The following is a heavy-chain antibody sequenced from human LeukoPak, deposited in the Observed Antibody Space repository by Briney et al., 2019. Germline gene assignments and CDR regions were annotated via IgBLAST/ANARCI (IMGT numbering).Heavy chain of an antibody. CDR3: ARDQNCSGGSCYSYYYYGMDV. D-gene: IGHD2-15*01. V-gene: IGHV1-18*01. CDR1: GYTFTSYG. Sequence: ASVKVSCKASGYTFTSYGISWVRQAPGQGLEWMGWISAYNGNTNYAQKLQGRVTMTTDTSTSTAYMELRSLRSDDTAVYYCARDQNCSGGSCYSYYYYGMDVWGQGTMVTVS. J-gene: IGHJ6*02. CDR2: ISAYNGNT.